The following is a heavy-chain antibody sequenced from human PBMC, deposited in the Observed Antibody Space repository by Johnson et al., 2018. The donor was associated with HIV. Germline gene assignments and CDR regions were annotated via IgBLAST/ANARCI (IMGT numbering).Heavy chain of an antibody. J-gene: IGHJ3*02. D-gene: IGHD2-21*02. CDR3: ARGGSAARGNWSCGGDCSTFLLLDAFAI. V-gene: IGHV3-33*01. Sequence: VQLVESGGGVVQPGKSLRLSCVASGFTFSSYGMHWVRQTPGKGLQWVANIWYDGNNKYYADSVKGRFTISRDNSKNTLYLQMNSLRAEDTDVYYCARGGSAARGNWSCGGDCSTFLLLDAFAIWGQGTMVPVSS. CDR1: GFTFSSYG. CDR2: IWYDGNNK.